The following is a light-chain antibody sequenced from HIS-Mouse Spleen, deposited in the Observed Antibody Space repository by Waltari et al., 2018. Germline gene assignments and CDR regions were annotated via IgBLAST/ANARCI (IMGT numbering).Light chain of an antibody. V-gene: IGLV2-14*01. CDR2: EVS. CDR1: SSDVGCYYQ. CDR3: SSYTSSSTLV. J-gene: IGLJ2*01. Sequence: QSALTQPASVSASPGQSITISCTGTSSDVGCYYQLPWYQQHPGKAPQLMIYEVSNRPSGVSNRFSGSKSGNTASLTISGLQAEDEADYYCSSYTSSSTLVFGGGTKLTVL.